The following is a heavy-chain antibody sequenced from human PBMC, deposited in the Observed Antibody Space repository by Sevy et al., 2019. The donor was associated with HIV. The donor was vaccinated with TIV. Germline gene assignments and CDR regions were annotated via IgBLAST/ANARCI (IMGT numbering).Heavy chain of an antibody. Sequence: SGPTLVKPTQTLTLTCTFSGFSLSTSGVGVGWIRQPPGKALEWLALISWNDDKRYSPSLKSRLTISKDTSKNQVVLTMTSMDPVDTATYYCAHRRGYDFWSGYYRVDWFDPWGQGTLVTVSS. J-gene: IGHJ5*02. V-gene: IGHV2-5*01. D-gene: IGHD3-3*01. CDR1: GFSLSTSGVG. CDR3: AHRRGYDFWSGYYRVDWFDP. CDR2: ISWNDDK.